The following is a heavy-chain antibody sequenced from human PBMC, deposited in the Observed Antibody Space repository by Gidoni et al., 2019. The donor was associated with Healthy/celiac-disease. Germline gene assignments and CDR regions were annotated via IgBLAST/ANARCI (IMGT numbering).Heavy chain of an antibody. CDR2: IYSGGST. D-gene: IGHD4-4*01. Sequence: EVQLVETGGGLIQPGGSLRLSCAASGFTVSSNYMSCVRQAPWKGLEWFSVIYSGGSTYDADSVKGRFTISRDNSKNTLYLQMNSRRAEDTAVYYCARDTATAYYYYGMDVWGKGTTVTVSS. V-gene: IGHV3-53*02. CDR1: GFTVSSNY. CDR3: ARDTATAYYYYGMDV. J-gene: IGHJ6*04.